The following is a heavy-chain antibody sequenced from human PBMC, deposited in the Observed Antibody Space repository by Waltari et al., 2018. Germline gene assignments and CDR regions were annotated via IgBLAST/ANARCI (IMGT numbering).Heavy chain of an antibody. J-gene: IGHJ4*02. Sequence: QLQLQESGPGLVKPSETLSLTCTVSGGSISSSSYYWGWIRQPPGKGLEWIGSIYYSGSTYYNPSLKSRVTISVDTSKNQFSLKLSSVTAADTAVYYCARHAWGYDSSGLGGYFDYWGQGTLVTVSS. V-gene: IGHV4-39*01. D-gene: IGHD3-22*01. CDR2: IYYSGST. CDR3: ARHAWGYDSSGLGGYFDY. CDR1: GGSISSSSYY.